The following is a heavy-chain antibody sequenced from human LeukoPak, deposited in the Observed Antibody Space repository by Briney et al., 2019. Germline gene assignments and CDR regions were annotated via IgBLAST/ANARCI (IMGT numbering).Heavy chain of an antibody. Sequence: GSSVKVSCKASGGTFITYTINWVRQAPGQGLEWMGGIIPIFGTANYAQKFQGRVTVTTDDSTSTAFMELGSLRSEDTAVYYCATYMLRDNWNVHTFDSWGQGTLVTVSS. CDR3: ATYMLRDNWNVHTFDS. CDR1: GGTFITYT. V-gene: IGHV1-69*05. CDR2: IIPIFGTA. D-gene: IGHD1-1*01. J-gene: IGHJ4*02.